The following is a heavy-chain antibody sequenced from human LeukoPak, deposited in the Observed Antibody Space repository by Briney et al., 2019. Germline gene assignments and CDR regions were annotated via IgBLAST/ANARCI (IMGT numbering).Heavy chain of an antibody. CDR2: INPSGGST. V-gene: IGHV1-46*01. J-gene: IGHJ6*03. D-gene: IGHD5-24*01. CDR3: ARGMATIDGYYYYMDV. Sequence: ASVKVSCKASGYTFTSYYMHWVRQAPGQGLEWMGIINPSGGSTSYAQKFQGRVTMTRDMSTSTVYMELSSLRSEDTAVYYCARGMATIDGYYYYMDVWGKGTTVTVSS. CDR1: GYTFTSYY.